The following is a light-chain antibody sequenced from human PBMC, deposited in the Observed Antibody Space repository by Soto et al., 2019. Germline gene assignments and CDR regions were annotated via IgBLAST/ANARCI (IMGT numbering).Light chain of an antibody. V-gene: IGKV3-20*01. J-gene: IGKJ5*01. CDR1: NSVSSSY. CDR3: QQYGSSPIT. CDR2: GAS. Sequence: EIVMTQSPVSLSVSPGSRSPLSCRARNSVSSSYLAWSQQKPGQAPRLLIYGASSRATGIPYRFSGSGSGTDFTLTISRLEPEDFAVYYCQQYGSSPITFGQGTRLEIK.